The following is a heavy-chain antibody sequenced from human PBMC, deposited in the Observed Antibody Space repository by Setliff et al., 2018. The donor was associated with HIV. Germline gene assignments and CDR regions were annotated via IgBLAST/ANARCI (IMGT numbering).Heavy chain of an antibody. D-gene: IGHD6-13*01. CDR1: GYTFNNYG. Sequence: GASVKVSCKASGYTFNNYGVMWVRQAPGQGLEWMGWISGYGNRKYAQKFEGRLTVTTDTSTSTAYMELRTLRSDDTAVFYCARGVKGIATTGKYYFDYWGQGTLVTVSS. V-gene: IGHV1-18*01. CDR2: ISGYGNR. J-gene: IGHJ4*02. CDR3: ARGVKGIATTGKYYFDY.